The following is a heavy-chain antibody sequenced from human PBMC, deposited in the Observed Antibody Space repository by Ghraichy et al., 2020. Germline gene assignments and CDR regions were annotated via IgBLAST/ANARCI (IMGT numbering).Heavy chain of an antibody. J-gene: IGHJ3*02. CDR3: SRDPGRVFRFLEWFSDDAFAI. Sequence: SETLSLTCTVSGGSISSYYWSWIRQPAGKGLEWIWRIYTSGSTNYNPSLKSRVTMSVDTSKNRFSLKLSSMTAADTAVYYCSRDPGRVFRFLEWFSDDAFAICGQETMVTVSS. V-gene: IGHV4-4*07. CDR2: IYTSGST. D-gene: IGHD3-3*01. CDR1: GGSISSYY.